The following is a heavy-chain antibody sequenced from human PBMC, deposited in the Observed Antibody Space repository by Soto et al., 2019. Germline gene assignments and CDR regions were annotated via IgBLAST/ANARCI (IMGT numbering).Heavy chain of an antibody. CDR2: IIPITDTA. V-gene: IGHV1-69*01. CDR3: ASSQGSSTSLEIYYYYYYGMDV. CDR1: GGTFGSYA. Sequence: QVQLVQSGAEVKKPGSSVKVSCKASGGTFGSYAISWVRQAPGQGLEWMGGIIPITDTANYAQKFQGRVTITADEYTSTASMQLSSLRSEDTAVYYCASSQGSSTSLEIYYYYYYGMDVWCQGTTVTVSS. J-gene: IGHJ6*02. D-gene: IGHD2-2*01.